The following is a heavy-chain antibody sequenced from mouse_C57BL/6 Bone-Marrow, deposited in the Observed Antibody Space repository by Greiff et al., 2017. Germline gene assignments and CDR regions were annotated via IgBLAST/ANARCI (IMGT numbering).Heavy chain of an antibody. V-gene: IGHV2-3*01. Sequence: VKLQESGPGLVAPSQSLSITCTVSGFSLTSYGVSWVRQPPGKGLEWLGVIWGDGSTNYHSALISRRSISKDNSKSQVFLQLNSLQTDDTATYYCAKKLNWDGWYFDVWGTGTTVTVSS. CDR2: IWGDGST. CDR1: GFSLTSYG. D-gene: IGHD4-1*01. J-gene: IGHJ1*03. CDR3: AKKLNWDGWYFDV.